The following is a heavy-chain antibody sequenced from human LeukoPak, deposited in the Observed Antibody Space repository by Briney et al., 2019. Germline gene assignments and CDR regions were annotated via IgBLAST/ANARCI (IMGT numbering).Heavy chain of an antibody. Sequence: SETLSLTCTVSGGSISSGYSWGWIRQPPGKGLAWIGSIYFSGTTYYNPSLKSRVTISVDTSKNQFSLKLSSVTAADTAVYYCARGDGSGYSYFDYWGQGTLVTASS. CDR3: ARGDGSGYSYFDY. V-gene: IGHV4-39*07. CDR1: GGSISSGYS. CDR2: IYFSGTT. D-gene: IGHD3-10*01. J-gene: IGHJ4*02.